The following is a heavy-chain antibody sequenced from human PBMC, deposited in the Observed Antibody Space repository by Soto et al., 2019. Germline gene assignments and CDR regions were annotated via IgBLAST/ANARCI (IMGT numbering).Heavy chain of an antibody. Sequence: AGSLRLSCAASGLPVSTNYMSWVRQAPGKGLEWVSVIYNDGKTYYADSVKGRFTISRDASKNTLHLQMDSLRDEDTAVYYCVRPLPSGQNYGMDVWGQGTTVTVSS. CDR1: GLPVSTNY. CDR2: IYNDGKT. D-gene: IGHD3-10*01. J-gene: IGHJ6*02. V-gene: IGHV3-53*01. CDR3: VRPLPSGQNYGMDV.